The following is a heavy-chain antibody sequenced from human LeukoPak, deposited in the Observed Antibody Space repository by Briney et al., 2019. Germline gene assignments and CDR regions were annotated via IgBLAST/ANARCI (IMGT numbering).Heavy chain of an antibody. J-gene: IGHJ4*01. Sequence: GASVKVPCKASGYTFTAYYIHWVRQAPGQGLEWMGRINSKSGGRSYAAKFQGRVTMTRDTSISTAYMDLTSLTSDDTAVYYCARDNRTPWDYYDSSAFDYWGHGTLVTVSS. D-gene: IGHD3-22*01. CDR1: GYTFTAYY. CDR2: INSKSGGR. V-gene: IGHV1-2*06. CDR3: ARDNRTPWDYYDSSAFDY.